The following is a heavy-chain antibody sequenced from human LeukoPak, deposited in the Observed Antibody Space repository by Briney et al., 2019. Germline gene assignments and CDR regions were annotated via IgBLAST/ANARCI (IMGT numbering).Heavy chain of an antibody. J-gene: IGHJ4*02. Sequence: ASVKVSCKASGYTFTGYYMHWVRQAPGQGLEWMGWINPNSGGTNYAQKFQGRVIMTRDTSISTAYMDLSRLRSDDTAVYYCARDQFGDALHYFDYWGQGTLVTVSS. D-gene: IGHD3-10*01. CDR3: ARDQFGDALHYFDY. CDR1: GYTFTGYY. CDR2: INPNSGGT. V-gene: IGHV1-2*02.